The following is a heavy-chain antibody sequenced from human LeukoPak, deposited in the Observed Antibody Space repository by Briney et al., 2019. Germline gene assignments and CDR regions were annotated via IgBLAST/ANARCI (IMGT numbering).Heavy chain of an antibody. CDR1: GGFFRNYY. J-gene: IGHJ4*02. V-gene: IGHV4-34*01. CDR2: INHSGST. CDR3: ASAVVRGVIRTDY. D-gene: IGHD3-10*01. Sequence: SETLSLTRAVYGGFFRNYYWSWIRQPPGKGLEWIGEINHSGSTNYNPSLKGRVTISVDTSKNQFSLKLSSVTAADTAMYYCASAVVRGVIRTDYWGQGTQVTVSS.